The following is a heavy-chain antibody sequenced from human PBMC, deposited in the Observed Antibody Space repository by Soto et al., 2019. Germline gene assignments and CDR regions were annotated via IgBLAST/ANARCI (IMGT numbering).Heavy chain of an antibody. CDR1: GDSISSADYY. CDR2: IFYSGTT. Sequence: PSETLSLTCTVPGDSISSADYYWSWIRQTPGKGLEWIGHIFYSGTTYYNPSLKSRLTISVDTSKNHFSLGLASVTAADTAVYSCATDLWVEEELYYYGMDVWGQGTTVTVSS. CDR3: ATDLWVEEELYYYGMDV. V-gene: IGHV4-30-4*01. J-gene: IGHJ6*02. D-gene: IGHD1-1*01.